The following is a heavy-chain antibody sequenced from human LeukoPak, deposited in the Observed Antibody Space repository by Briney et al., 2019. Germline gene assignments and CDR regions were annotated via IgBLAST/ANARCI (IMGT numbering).Heavy chain of an antibody. Sequence: PSETLSLTCSVSGGSISTSSYYWSWIRQPPGKGLEWIGEINHSGSTNYNPSLKSRVTISVDTSKNQFSLKLSSVTAADTAVYYCARYRRSSRNYYYYYGMDVWGQGTTVTVSS. J-gene: IGHJ6*02. CDR3: ARYRRSSRNYYYYYGMDV. V-gene: IGHV4-39*07. CDR1: GGSISTSSYY. CDR2: INHSGST. D-gene: IGHD6-13*01.